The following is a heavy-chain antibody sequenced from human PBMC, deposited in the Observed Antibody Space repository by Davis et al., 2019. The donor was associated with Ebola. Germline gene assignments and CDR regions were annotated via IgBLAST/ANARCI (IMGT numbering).Heavy chain of an antibody. J-gene: IGHJ4*02. Sequence: GESLKISCAASGFTFSSAWMSWVRQAPGKGLEWVGRIKSKTDGGTTDYAAPVKGRFTISRDDSKNTLYLQMNSLKTEDTAVYYCTTDPKIYDFWSGFDYWGQGTLVTVSS. D-gene: IGHD3-3*01. CDR3: TTDPKIYDFWSGFDY. CDR1: GFTFSSAW. CDR2: IKSKTDGGTT. V-gene: IGHV3-15*01.